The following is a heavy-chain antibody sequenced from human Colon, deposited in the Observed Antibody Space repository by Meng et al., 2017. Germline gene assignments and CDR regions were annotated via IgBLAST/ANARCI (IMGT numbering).Heavy chain of an antibody. CDR2: ISAYNGNT. Sequence: QVQLVQVGVDDKKSGAPVKVFCKAYGYTFTSYGISWVRQAPGQGLEWVAWISAYNGNTIYAQKVQGRVTLTTDTSTSTAYMELRSLISDDTAVYYCGRSGAYDYRIDSWGQGTLVTVSS. V-gene: IGHV1-18*01. CDR1: GYTFTSYG. J-gene: IGHJ5*01. D-gene: IGHD5-12*01. CDR3: GRSGAYDYRIDS.